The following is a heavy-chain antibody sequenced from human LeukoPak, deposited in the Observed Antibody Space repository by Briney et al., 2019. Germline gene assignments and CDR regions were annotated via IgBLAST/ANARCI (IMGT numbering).Heavy chain of an antibody. CDR2: MQSTGNS. Sequence: PSETLSLTCTVSGGSLSTYHWNWIRKSPEKGREWIGYMQSTGNSNYNPSLKSRVTMSVDMSRNQIVLNLSSVTAADTAVYFCARAHDSSGPDYFDYWGQGTLVTVSS. CDR1: GGSLSTYH. CDR3: ARAHDSSGPDYFDY. J-gene: IGHJ4*02. D-gene: IGHD3-22*01. V-gene: IGHV4-59*12.